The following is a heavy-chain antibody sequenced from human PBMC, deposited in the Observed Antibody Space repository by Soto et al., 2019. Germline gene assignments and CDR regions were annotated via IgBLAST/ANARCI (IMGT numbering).Heavy chain of an antibody. CDR3: AKDGYNNPYFYGMDV. CDR2: LSWSSGSI. Sequence: GGSLRLSCAASGFTFDDYAMRWVRQVPGKGLEWVSGLSWSSGSIGYADSVKGRFTISRDNAKNSLFLQMNNLRVEDTALYYCAKDGYNNPYFYGMDVWGQGTTVTVSS. D-gene: IGHD4-4*01. CDR1: GFTFDDYA. V-gene: IGHV3-9*01. J-gene: IGHJ6*02.